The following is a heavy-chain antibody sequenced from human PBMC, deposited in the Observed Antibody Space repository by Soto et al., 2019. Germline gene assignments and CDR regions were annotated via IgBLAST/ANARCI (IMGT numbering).Heavy chain of an antibody. CDR3: ARVLYDSSGYPRSGYYYYGMDV. J-gene: IGHJ6*02. D-gene: IGHD3-22*01. CDR2: IYYSGST. CDR1: VGSISSYY. V-gene: IGHV4-59*01. Sequence: SETLSLTCTVSVGSISSYYWSLIRQPPGKGLEWIGYIYYSGSTNYNPSLKIRVTISVDTSKNQFSLKLSSVTAADTAVYYCARVLYDSSGYPRSGYYYYGMDVWGQGTTVTVS.